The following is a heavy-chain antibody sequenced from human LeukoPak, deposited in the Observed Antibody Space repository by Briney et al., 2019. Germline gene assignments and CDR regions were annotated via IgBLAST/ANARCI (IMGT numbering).Heavy chain of an antibody. CDR2: ISSSSGYI. CDR3: AELGITMIGGV. V-gene: IGHV3-21*01. J-gene: IGHJ6*04. D-gene: IGHD3-10*02. CDR1: GFTFSTYS. Sequence: GGSLRLSCAASGFTFSTYSMNWVRQAPGKVLEWVSSISSSSGYIYYADSVKGRFTISRDNAKNSLYLQMNSLRAEDTAVYYCAELGITMIGGVWGKGTTVTISS.